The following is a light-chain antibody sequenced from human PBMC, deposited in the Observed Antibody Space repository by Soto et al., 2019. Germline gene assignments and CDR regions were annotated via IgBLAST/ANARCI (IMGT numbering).Light chain of an antibody. CDR1: SSDVGIYNY. V-gene: IGLV2-14*01. CDR3: SSYTSDSTLV. CDR2: EVS. J-gene: IGLJ2*01. Sequence: QSALTQPASVSGSPGQSITISCTGTSSDVGIYNYVSWFQQRPGEAPKLMIYEVSKRPSGVSNRFSGSKSGNTASLTISGLQSEDEADYYCSSYTSDSTLVIGGGTKVTVL.